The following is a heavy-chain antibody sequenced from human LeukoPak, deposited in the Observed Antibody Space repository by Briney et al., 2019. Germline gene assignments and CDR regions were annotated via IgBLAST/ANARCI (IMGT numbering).Heavy chain of an antibody. J-gene: IGHJ3*02. CDR1: GGSISSSSYY. CDR2: IYYSGST. D-gene: IGHD6-13*01. V-gene: IGHV4-39*07. CDR3: ARDIREVAAAAYYDAFDI. Sequence: PSETLSLTCTVSGGSISSSSYYWGWIRQPPGKGLEWIGSIYYSGSTYYNPSLKSRVTISVDTSKNQFSLKLSSVTAADTAVYYCARDIREVAAAAYYDAFDIWGQGTMVTVSS.